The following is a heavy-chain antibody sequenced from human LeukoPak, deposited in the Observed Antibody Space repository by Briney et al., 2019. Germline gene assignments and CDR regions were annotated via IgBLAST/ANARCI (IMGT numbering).Heavy chain of an antibody. CDR1: GFTFSSYS. CDR2: ISSGSSYI. Sequence: GGSLRLSCAASGFTFSSYSMNWVRQAPGKGLEWVSSISSGSSYIYYADSVKGRFTISRDNAKNSLYLQMNSLRAEDTAVYYCASGWSGSYVFGLGAPGFFGGWGQGTLVTVSS. J-gene: IGHJ4*02. V-gene: IGHV3-21*03. D-gene: IGHD1-26*01. CDR3: ASGWSGSYVFGLGAPGFFGG.